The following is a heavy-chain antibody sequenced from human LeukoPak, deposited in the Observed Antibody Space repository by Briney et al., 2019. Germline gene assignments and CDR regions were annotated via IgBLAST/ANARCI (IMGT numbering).Heavy chain of an antibody. J-gene: IGHJ4*02. CDR2: IRYDGSNK. D-gene: IGHD3-22*01. CDR1: GFTFSSYG. Sequence: GESLRLSCAASGFTFSSYGMHWVRQAPGKGLEWVAFIRYDGSNKYYADSVKGRFTISRDNSKNTLYLQMNSLRAEDTAVYYCAKDIVGVSMIVGILADWGQGTLVTVSS. CDR3: AKDIVGVSMIVGILAD. V-gene: IGHV3-30*02.